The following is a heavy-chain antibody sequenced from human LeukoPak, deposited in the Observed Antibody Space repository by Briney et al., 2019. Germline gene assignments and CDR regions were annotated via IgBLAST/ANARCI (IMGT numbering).Heavy chain of an antibody. CDR2: IYYSGST. CDR1: GGSISSYY. Sequence: SETLSLTCTVSGGSISSYYWSWIRQPPGKGLEWIGYIYYSGSTNYNPSLKSRVTISVDTSKNQFSLKLSSVTAADTAVYYCARDRGLRCYDSSGYNNWFDPWGQGTLVTVSS. D-gene: IGHD3-22*01. CDR3: ARDRGLRCYDSSGYNNWFDP. J-gene: IGHJ5*02. V-gene: IGHV4-59*12.